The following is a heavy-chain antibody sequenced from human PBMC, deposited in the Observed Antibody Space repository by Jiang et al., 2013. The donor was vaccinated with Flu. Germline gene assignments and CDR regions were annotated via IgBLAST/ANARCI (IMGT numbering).Heavy chain of an antibody. Sequence: EVKHPGASVRLSCKTSGYIFPQYAMHWVRQAPGQRLEWMGWINAGTGPTKYTQKFQGRLTITRDISARTVYMELRSLTIEDTAVYYCARGGDYGPDFWGQGSKVSVSS. V-gene: IGHV1-3*01. CDR3: ARGGDYGPDF. J-gene: IGHJ4*02. D-gene: IGHD4-17*01. CDR1: GYIFPQYA. CDR2: INAGTGPT.